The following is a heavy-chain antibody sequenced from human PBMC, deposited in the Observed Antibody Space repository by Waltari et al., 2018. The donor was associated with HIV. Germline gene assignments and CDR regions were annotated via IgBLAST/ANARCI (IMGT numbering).Heavy chain of an antibody. CDR1: GFTCSTAG. Sequence: EVQLVESGGGLVKPGGSLRLSCAASGFTCSTAGMAWVRQAPGRWLEWVGRIKSRADGGKTDHAAPGKDRVTISRDDSKSTLFLQMNSLKTEDTAVYYCTTAPDYWGQGTLVTGSS. J-gene: IGHJ4*02. CDR3: TTAPDY. CDR2: IKSRADGGKT. V-gene: IGHV3-15*07.